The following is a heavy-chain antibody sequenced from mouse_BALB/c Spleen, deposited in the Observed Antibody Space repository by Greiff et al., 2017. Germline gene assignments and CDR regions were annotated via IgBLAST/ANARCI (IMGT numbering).Heavy chain of an antibody. CDR3: TRSRGSSYGFAY. Sequence: QVQLQQSGAELVKPGASVKLSCKASGYTFTSYYMYWVKQRPGQGLEWIGEINPSNGGTNFNEKFKSKATLTVDKSSSTAYMQLSSLTSEDSAVYYCTRSRGSSYGFAYWGQGTLVTVSA. CDR2: INPSNGGT. V-gene: IGHV1S81*02. J-gene: IGHJ3*01. D-gene: IGHD1-1*01. CDR1: GYTFTSYY.